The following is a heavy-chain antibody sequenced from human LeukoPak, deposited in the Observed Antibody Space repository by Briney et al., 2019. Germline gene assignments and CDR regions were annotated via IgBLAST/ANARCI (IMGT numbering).Heavy chain of an antibody. V-gene: IGHV3-20*04. CDR2: IKHDGGST. CDR1: GFNFDDYG. Sequence: GGSPRLSCAAPGFNFDDYGMNWVRQVPGKGLQWVSGIKHDGGSTSYAGSVKGRFTISRDNAKNSLYLQMNSLRADDTAFYYCARERELGLFDFDYWGQGTLVTVSS. J-gene: IGHJ4*02. D-gene: IGHD1-26*01. CDR3: ARERELGLFDFDY.